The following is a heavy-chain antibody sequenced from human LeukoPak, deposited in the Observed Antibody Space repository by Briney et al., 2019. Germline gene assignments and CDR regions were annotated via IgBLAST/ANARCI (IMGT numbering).Heavy chain of an antibody. CDR3: ARDSPDIVVVPAAWGGMDV. J-gene: IGHJ6*04. Sequence: SVKVSCKASGGTFSSYAISWVRQAPGQGLEWMGGIIPIFGTANYAQKFQGRVTITADESTSTAYMELSSLRSEDTAMYYCARDSPDIVVVPAAWGGMDVWGKGTTVTVSS. CDR1: GGTFSSYA. V-gene: IGHV1-69*13. D-gene: IGHD2-2*01. CDR2: IIPIFGTA.